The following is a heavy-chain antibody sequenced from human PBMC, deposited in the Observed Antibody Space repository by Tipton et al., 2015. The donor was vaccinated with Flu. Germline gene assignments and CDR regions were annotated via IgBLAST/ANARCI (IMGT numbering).Heavy chain of an antibody. CDR2: MYTSGST. CDR1: GGSIRSYY. J-gene: IGHJ6*02. Sequence: TLSLTYTVSGGSIRSYYWSWIRQPAGKGLEWIGRMYTSGSTNDNPSLKSRVTMSLDTSKNQFSLKLTSVTAADTAVYYCAREMYGSGSWGGYYYYGMDVWGQGTLVTVSS. D-gene: IGHD3-10*01. CDR3: AREMYGSGSWGGYYYYGMDV. V-gene: IGHV4-4*07.